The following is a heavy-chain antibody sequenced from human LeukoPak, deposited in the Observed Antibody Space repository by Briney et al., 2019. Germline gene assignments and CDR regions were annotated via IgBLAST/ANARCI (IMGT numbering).Heavy chain of an antibody. CDR1: GFTFSSYE. CDR2: ISSSGSTI. Sequence: GGSLRLSCAASGFTFSSYEMNWVRQAPGKGLEWVSYISSSGSTIYYADSVKGRFTISRDNAKNTLYLQMNSLRAEDTAVYYCARHIYADYADYWGQGTLVTVSS. CDR3: ARHIYADYADY. V-gene: IGHV3-48*03. J-gene: IGHJ4*02. D-gene: IGHD4-17*01.